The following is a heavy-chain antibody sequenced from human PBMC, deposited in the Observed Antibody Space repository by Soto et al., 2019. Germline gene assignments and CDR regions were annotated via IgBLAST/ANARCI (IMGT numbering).Heavy chain of an antibody. CDR1: GVTVSNNY. D-gene: IGHD6-13*01. Sequence: EVQLVESGGGLILPGGSLRLSCAASGVTVSNNYMRWVRQAPGKGLEWVSLIYSGGDTHYADSVKGRFTISRDSTKNTVYLQMNSLRAEDTAVYYCARDPPGIAAGGAGAWGQGTLVTVSP. V-gene: IGHV3-53*01. CDR3: ARDPPGIAAGGAGA. CDR2: IYSGGDT. J-gene: IGHJ5*02.